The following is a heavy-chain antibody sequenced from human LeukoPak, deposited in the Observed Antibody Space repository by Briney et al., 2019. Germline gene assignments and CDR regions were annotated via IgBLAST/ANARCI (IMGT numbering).Heavy chain of an antibody. CDR1: GFTFSSYG. J-gene: IGHJ6*02. Sequence: PGGSLRLSCAASGFTFSSYGMHWVRQAPGKGLEWVAVISYDGSNKYYADSVKGRFTISRDNSKNTLYLQMNSLRAEDTAVYYCAKVRDSYGMDVWGHGTTVTVSS. CDR3: AKVRDSYGMDV. V-gene: IGHV3-30*18. D-gene: IGHD3-22*01. CDR2: ISYDGSNK.